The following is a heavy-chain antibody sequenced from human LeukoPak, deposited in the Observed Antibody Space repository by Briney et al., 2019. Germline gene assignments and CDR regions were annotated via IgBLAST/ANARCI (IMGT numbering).Heavy chain of an antibody. Sequence: KTGGSLRLSCAASGFTFSSYSMNWVRQAPGKGLEWVSSISSSSSYIYYADSVKGRFTISRDNAKNSLYLQMNSLRAEDTAVYYCARQLGYCSSTSCEDYYYYGMDVWGQGTTVTVSS. J-gene: IGHJ6*02. D-gene: IGHD2-2*01. CDR1: GFTFSSYS. CDR3: ARQLGYCSSTSCEDYYYYGMDV. V-gene: IGHV3-21*01. CDR2: ISSSSSYI.